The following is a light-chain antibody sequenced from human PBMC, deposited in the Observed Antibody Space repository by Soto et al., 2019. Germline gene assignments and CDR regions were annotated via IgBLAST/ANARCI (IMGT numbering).Light chain of an antibody. CDR3: QSYDNSLSGWV. CDR1: SSNIGAGYD. CDR2: GNS. Sequence: QSVLTQPPSVSGAPGQRVTISCTGSSSNIGAGYDVHWYQQLPGTAPNLLIYGNSNRPSGVPDRFSGSKSGTSASLAITGLQAEDEAHYYCQSYDNSLSGWVFGGGTKVTVL. V-gene: IGLV1-40*01. J-gene: IGLJ3*02.